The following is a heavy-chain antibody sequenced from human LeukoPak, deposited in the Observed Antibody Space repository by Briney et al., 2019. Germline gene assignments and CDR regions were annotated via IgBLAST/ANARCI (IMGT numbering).Heavy chain of an antibody. Sequence: PGGSLRLSCAASGFTFSSYWMSWVRQAPGKGLEWVANIKQDGSEKYYVDSVKGRFTISRDNTKNSLYLQMNSLRAEDTAVYYCARFNSVIAVAGTDAFDIWGQGTMVTVSS. D-gene: IGHD6-19*01. CDR2: IKQDGSEK. V-gene: IGHV3-7*01. J-gene: IGHJ3*02. CDR3: ARFNSVIAVAGTDAFDI. CDR1: GFTFSSYW.